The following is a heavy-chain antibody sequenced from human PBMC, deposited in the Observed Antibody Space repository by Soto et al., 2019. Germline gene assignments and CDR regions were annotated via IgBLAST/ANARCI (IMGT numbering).Heavy chain of an antibody. D-gene: IGHD2-2*01. CDR3: ARSPGEYQLPFRI. CDR2: IIPIFGTP. J-gene: IGHJ4*02. V-gene: IGHV1-69*01. Sequence: QVQLVQSGAEVKKPGPSVKVSCKASGGTFSSYAISWVRQAPGQGLEWMGGIIPIFGTPNYPEKFQGRVTITADESTSTAYMELSSLRSEDTAVYYCARSPGEYQLPFRIWGQGTLVTVSS. CDR1: GGTFSSYA.